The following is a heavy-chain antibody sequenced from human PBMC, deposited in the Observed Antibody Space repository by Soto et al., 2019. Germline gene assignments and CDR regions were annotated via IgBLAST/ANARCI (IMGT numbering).Heavy chain of an antibody. CDR3: ARQFEGYSGYSPTHYFDY. J-gene: IGHJ4*02. V-gene: IGHV4-39*01. D-gene: IGHD5-12*01. Sequence: SETLSLTCTVSGGSISSSSYYWGWIRQPPGKGLEWIGSIYYSGSTYYNPSLKSRVTISVDTSKNQFSLKLSSVTAADTAVYYCARQFEGYSGYSPTHYFDYWGQGTLVTVSS. CDR1: GGSISSSSYY. CDR2: IYYSGST.